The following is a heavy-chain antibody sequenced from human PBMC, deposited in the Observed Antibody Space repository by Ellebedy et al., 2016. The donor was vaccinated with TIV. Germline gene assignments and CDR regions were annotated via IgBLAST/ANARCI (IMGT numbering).Heavy chain of an antibody. CDR1: VFTFSSYW. Sequence: GGSLRLSCVGSVFTFSSYWMTWVRQAPGKGLEWVANINQEGSEKHYVDSVKGRFTISRDNAKNSLYLQMNSLRADDTAVYYCATDGSYGDYLSPTHAFVIWGQGTMVTVSS. CDR2: INQEGSEK. D-gene: IGHD4-17*01. CDR3: ATDGSYGDYLSPTHAFVI. V-gene: IGHV3-7*01. J-gene: IGHJ3*02.